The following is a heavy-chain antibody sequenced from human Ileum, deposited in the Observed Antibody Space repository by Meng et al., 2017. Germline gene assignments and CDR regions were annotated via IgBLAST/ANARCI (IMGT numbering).Heavy chain of an antibody. CDR3: ARPAVTTALGGFDY. V-gene: IGHV4-39*01. J-gene: IGHJ4*02. CDR2: VYYNGNT. D-gene: IGHD3-16*01. CDR1: GDSIRYSSSY. Sequence: QLQLQECGAGLVKPSETLSLTFAVSGDSIRYSSSYWGWVRQPPGQGLEWIGSVYYNGNTYYSPSLKRRASISVDTSKNQFSLKLSSVTAADAAVYYCARPAVTTALGGFDYWGQGTLVTVSS.